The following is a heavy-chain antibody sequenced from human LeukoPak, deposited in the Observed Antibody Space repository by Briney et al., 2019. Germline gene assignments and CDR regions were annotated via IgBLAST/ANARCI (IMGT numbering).Heavy chain of an antibody. D-gene: IGHD3-22*01. CDR1: GFTVSSNY. V-gene: IGHV3-66*02. CDR3: ARDIDRTVVPKGGYYYYGMDV. J-gene: IGHJ6*02. CDR2: IYSGGST. Sequence: GGSLRLSCAASGFTVSSNYMSWVRQAPGKGLEWVSVIYSGGSTYYADSVKGRFTVSRDNSKNTLYLQMNSLRAEDTAVYYCARDIDRTVVPKGGYYYYGMDVWGQGTTVTVSS.